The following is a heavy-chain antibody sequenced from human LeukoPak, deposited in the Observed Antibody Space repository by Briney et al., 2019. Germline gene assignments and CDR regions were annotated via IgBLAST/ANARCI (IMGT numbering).Heavy chain of an antibody. CDR3: AREIFVDTAMVIFDY. J-gene: IGHJ4*02. Sequence: ASVKVSCKASGYTFTGYYMHWVRQAPGQGLEWMGRINPNSGGTNYAQKFQGRVTMTRDTSISTAYMELSRLRSDDTAVYYCAREIFVDTAMVIFDYWGQGTLVTVSS. V-gene: IGHV1-2*06. CDR1: GYTFTGYY. D-gene: IGHD5-18*01. CDR2: INPNSGGT.